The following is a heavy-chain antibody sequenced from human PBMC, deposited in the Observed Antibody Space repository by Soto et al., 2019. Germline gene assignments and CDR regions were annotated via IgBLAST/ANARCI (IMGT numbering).Heavy chain of an antibody. D-gene: IGHD6-13*01. V-gene: IGHV4-30-2*01. CDR2: IYHSGST. CDR1: GGSISSGGYS. CDR3: AREGIPKKGRNWFDP. Sequence: SETLSLTSAVSGGSISSGGYSWSWIRQPPGKGLEWIGYIYHSGSTYYNPSLKSRVTISVYRSKNQFSLKLSSVTAADTAVYYCAREGIPKKGRNWFDPWGQGTLVTVSS. J-gene: IGHJ5*02.